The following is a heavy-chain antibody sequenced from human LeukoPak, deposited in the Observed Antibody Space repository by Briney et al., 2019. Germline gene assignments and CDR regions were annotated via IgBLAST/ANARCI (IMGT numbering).Heavy chain of an antibody. D-gene: IGHD2-15*01. CDR2: IYYSGST. J-gene: IGHJ3*02. Sequence: SETLSLTGTVSGGSISSSSYYWGWIRQPPGKGLEWIGSIYYSGSTYYNPSLKSRVTISVDTSKNQFSLKLSSVTAADTAMYYCARHDRSGGSCYGDDAFDIWGQGTMVTVSS. CDR3: ARHDRSGGSCYGDDAFDI. V-gene: IGHV4-39*01. CDR1: GGSISSSSYY.